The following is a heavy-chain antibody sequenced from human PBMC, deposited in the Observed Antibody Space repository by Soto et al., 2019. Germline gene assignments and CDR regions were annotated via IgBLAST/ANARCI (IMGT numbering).Heavy chain of an antibody. CDR2: ISSNGGST. J-gene: IGHJ2*01. V-gene: IGHV3-64D*08. D-gene: IGHD6-13*01. Sequence: GGSLRLSCSASGFTFSSYAMHWVRQAPGKGLEYVSAISSNGGSTYYADSVKGRFTISRDNSKNTLYLQMSSLRAEDTAVYYCVKDLGSSWSRRWYFDLWGRGTLVTVSS. CDR3: VKDLGSSWSRRWYFDL. CDR1: GFTFSSYA.